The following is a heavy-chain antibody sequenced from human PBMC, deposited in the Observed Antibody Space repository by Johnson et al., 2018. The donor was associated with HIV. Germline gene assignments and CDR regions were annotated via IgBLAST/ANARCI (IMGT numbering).Heavy chain of an antibody. CDR2: IKQDGSEK. CDR3: ARDRERWSSGWYNDAFDI. D-gene: IGHD6-19*01. CDR1: GFTFSSYW. V-gene: IGHV3-7*05. Sequence: VQLVESGGGLVHPGGSLRLSCATSGFTFSSYWMSWVRQAPGKGLEWVANIKQDGSEKYFVDSVKGRFTISRDNAKKTLYLQMNSLRVEDTALYYCARDRERWSSGWYNDAFDIWGQGTMVTVSS. J-gene: IGHJ3*02.